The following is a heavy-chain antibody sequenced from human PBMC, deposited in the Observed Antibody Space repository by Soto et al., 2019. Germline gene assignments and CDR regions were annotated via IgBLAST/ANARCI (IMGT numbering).Heavy chain of an antibody. CDR2: INPNTGDT. CDR1: VFTFTSYY. Sequence: XSVKVSCKASVFTFTSYYVHWVRQAPGQGLEWMGWINPNTGDTNYAQQFEGRVTMTRDTSISTAYMQLNGLRSDDTAVYFCARDRPPDSWGQGSLVTVSS. V-gene: IGHV1-2*02. CDR3: ARDRPPDS. J-gene: IGHJ5*01.